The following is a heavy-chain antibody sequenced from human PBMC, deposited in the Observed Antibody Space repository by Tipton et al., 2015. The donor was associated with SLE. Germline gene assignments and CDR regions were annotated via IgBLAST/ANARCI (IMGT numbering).Heavy chain of an antibody. J-gene: IGHJ6*03. D-gene: IGHD3-22*01. CDR3: ARSDSSGYLLHYYYYYMDV. Sequence: LRLSCTVSGGSISSHYWSWIRQPPGKGLEWIGYIYYSGSTYYNPSLKSRVTISVDTSKNQFSLKLSSVTAADTAVYYCARSDSSGYLLHYYYYYMDVWGKGTTVTVSS. CDR2: IYYSGST. CDR1: GGSISSHY. V-gene: IGHV4-59*11.